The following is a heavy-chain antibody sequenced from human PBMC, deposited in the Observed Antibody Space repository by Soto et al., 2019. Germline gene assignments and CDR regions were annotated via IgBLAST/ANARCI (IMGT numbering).Heavy chain of an antibody. V-gene: IGHV5-51*01. CDR3: ARQRITRVRGVSSSGLDV. CDR1: GYSFTNYY. J-gene: IGHJ6*02. Sequence: LGESLKISCKGSGYSFTNYYIAWVRQMPGKGLEWMGIIHPGDSETRYSPSFQGHVIISADKSISSAYLQRSSLEAADTAMYYCARQRITRVRGVSSSGLDVWGQGTTVTVSS. D-gene: IGHD3-10*01. CDR2: IHPGDSET.